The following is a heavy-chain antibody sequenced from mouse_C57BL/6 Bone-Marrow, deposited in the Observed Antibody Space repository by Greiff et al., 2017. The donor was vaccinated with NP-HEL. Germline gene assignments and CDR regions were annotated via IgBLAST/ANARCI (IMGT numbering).Heavy chain of an antibody. J-gene: IGHJ4*01. CDR3: AREADYAMDY. Sequence: EVKLMESGGGLVQSGRSLRLSCATSGFTFSDFYMEWVRQAPGKGLEWIAASRNKANDYTTEYSASVKGRFIVSRDTSQSILYLQMNALRAEDTAIYYCAREADYAMDYWGQGTSVTVSS. V-gene: IGHV7-1*01. CDR2: SRNKANDYTT. CDR1: GFTFSDFY.